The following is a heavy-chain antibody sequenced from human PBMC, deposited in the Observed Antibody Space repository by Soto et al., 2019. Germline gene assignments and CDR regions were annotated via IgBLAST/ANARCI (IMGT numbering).Heavy chain of an antibody. J-gene: IGHJ5*02. CDR2: IYSGGAT. V-gene: IGHV3-53*02. D-gene: IGHD3-16*01. CDR1: GFIVSNNY. Sequence: EVQLAETGGGLIQPGGSLRLSCEVSGFIVSNNYITWIRQAPGKGLEWVSIIYSGGATYYADSVKGRFTISRDNSKNTVYLQMNNLRAEDTAVYYCARGTGGSRRFDPWGQGTLVTVSS. CDR3: ARGTGGSRRFDP.